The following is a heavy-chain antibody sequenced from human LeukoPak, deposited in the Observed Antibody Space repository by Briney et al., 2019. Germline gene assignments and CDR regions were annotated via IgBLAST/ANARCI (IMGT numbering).Heavy chain of an antibody. V-gene: IGHV1-8*01. CDR2: MNPNSGNT. D-gene: IGHD2-15*01. J-gene: IGHJ4*02. CDR1: GYTFTSYE. CDR3: ARSQRIVVVAAKRYYFDY. Sequence: ASVKVSCKASGYTFTSYEINWVRQATGQGLEWMGWMNPNSGNTGYAQKFQGRVTMTRNTSINTAYMELSSLRSEDTAVYYCARSQRIVVVAAKRYYFDYWGQGTLVTVSS.